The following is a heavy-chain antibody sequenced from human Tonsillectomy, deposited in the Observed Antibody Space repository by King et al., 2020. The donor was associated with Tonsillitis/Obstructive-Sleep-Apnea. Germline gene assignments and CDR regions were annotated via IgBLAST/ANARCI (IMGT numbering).Heavy chain of an antibody. CDR1: GFTFSDYA. CDR2: ASNSGGTS. J-gene: IGHJ4*02. V-gene: IGHV3-23*04. CDR3: AKSEGGIAVAASFAS. Sequence: VQLVESGGGLVQPGGSLRLSCAVSGFTFSDYAMSWVRQAPGKGLEWVSGASNSGGTSHYADAVKGRFTISRDNSKNTLYLQLNSLRAEDTAVYYCAKSEGGIAVAASFASWGQGTLVTVS. D-gene: IGHD6-19*01.